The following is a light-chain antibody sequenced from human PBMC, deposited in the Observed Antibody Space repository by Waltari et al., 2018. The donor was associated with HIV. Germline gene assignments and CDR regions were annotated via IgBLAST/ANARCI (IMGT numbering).Light chain of an antibody. Sequence: QSALTQPASVSGSFVQSITISCTGTSSDVGSYNLVSWYQHHPGKAPKLIIYEVNKRPSGVSNRFSGSKSGNTASLTVSGLQAEDEADYYCCSYAGSSIPFGGGTKLTVL. CDR3: CSYAGSSIP. CDR2: EVN. V-gene: IGLV2-23*02. CDR1: SSDVGSYNL. J-gene: IGLJ2*01.